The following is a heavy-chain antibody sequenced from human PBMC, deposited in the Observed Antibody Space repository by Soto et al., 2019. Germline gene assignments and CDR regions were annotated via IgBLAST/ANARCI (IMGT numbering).Heavy chain of an antibody. J-gene: IGHJ4*02. Sequence: QVHLVESGGGLVKPGGSLRLSCAASGFTFSDYYMSWIRQAPGKGLEWVSHISSSGSTIYYADSVKGRFTISRDNTKNSLYLQMNSRRAEDTAVYYCAGDCDSTSCSDSWGQGTLVTVSS. CDR1: GFTFSDYY. D-gene: IGHD2-2*01. V-gene: IGHV3-11*01. CDR3: AGDCDSTSCSDS. CDR2: ISSSGSTI.